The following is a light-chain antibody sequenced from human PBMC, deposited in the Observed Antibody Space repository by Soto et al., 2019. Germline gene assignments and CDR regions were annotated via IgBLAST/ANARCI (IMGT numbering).Light chain of an antibody. Sequence: DIQMTQSPSTLSASVGDRVTITCRASQSISSWLAWYQQKPGKAPKLLIYKASSLESGVPSRISGSGSGTEFTLTISSLQPDDFETYYCQQYNSYWAFGQGTKVEMK. V-gene: IGKV1-5*03. CDR2: KAS. J-gene: IGKJ1*01. CDR3: QQYNSYWA. CDR1: QSISSW.